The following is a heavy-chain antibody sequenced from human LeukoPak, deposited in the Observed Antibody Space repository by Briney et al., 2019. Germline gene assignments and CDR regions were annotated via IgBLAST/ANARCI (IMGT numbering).Heavy chain of an antibody. J-gene: IGHJ4*02. Sequence: SETLSLTCVVYGGSFSGGYWSWIRQPPGKGLEWIGEINHSGSTNYNPSLKSRVTISVDTSKNQFSLKLSSVTAADTAVYYCARATDFHYDSGMAGWGQGTLVTVSS. CDR1: GGSFSGGY. CDR2: INHSGST. D-gene: IGHD3-10*01. CDR3: ARATDFHYDSGMAG. V-gene: IGHV4-34*01.